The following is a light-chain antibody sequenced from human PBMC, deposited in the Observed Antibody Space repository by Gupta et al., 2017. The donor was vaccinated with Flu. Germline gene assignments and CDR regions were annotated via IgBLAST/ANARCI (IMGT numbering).Light chain of an antibody. CDR2: RTN. J-gene: IGLJ2*01. V-gene: IGLV10-54*04. CDR3: YASDSGITTVV. CDR1: SDNVGDEG. Sequence: QAGLTQPPSVSKGLRQTVTLTCTVNSDNVGDEGATWLQQYQDPPPKLPSYRTNNRPSGISGSVSSYRTGNNASPHTNVLQADEEADAYCYASDSGITTVVFGGGTKLTVI.